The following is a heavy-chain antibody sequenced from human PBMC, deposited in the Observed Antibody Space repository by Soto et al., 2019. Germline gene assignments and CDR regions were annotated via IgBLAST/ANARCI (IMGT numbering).Heavy chain of an antibody. CDR3: VKGWDYGAEYFQH. J-gene: IGHJ1*01. CDR2: ISSNGGST. CDR1: GFTFSSYA. D-gene: IGHD4-17*01. Sequence: GGSLRLSCSASGFTFSSYAMHWVRQAPGKGLEYVSAISSNGGSTYYADSVKGRFTISRDNSKNTLYLQMSSLRAEDTAVYSCVKGWDYGAEYFQHWGQGTLVTVSS. V-gene: IGHV3-64D*08.